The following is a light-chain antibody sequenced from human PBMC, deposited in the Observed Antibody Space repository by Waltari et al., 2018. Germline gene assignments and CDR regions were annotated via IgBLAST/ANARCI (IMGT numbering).Light chain of an antibody. V-gene: IGLV3-10*01. CDR2: EDK. CDR3: YSTLGSDNHGAV. J-gene: IGLJ3*02. CDR1: PRPKKY. Sequence: SSELTQPPSVSVSPGQTARITCSADPRPKKYVYCSHQKSGRAPVLVIYEDKKRPSGMSERFSGSSSGTMAALTISGAQVEDEGDYYCYSTLGSDNHGAVFGGGTTLTVL.